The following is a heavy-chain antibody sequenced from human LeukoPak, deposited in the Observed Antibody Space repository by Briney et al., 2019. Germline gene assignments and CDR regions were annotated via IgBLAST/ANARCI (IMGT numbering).Heavy chain of an antibody. V-gene: IGHV4-39*01. CDR3: ATLTIFGVYAPFRAFDI. D-gene: IGHD3-3*01. J-gene: IGHJ3*02. CDR1: GGSISSSSYY. CDR2: IYYSGST. Sequence: SETLSLTCTVSGGSISSSSYYRGWIRQPPGKGLEWIGSIYYSGSTYYNPSLKSRVTISVDTSKNQFSLKLSSVTAADTAVYYCATLTIFGVYAPFRAFDIWGQGTMVTVSS.